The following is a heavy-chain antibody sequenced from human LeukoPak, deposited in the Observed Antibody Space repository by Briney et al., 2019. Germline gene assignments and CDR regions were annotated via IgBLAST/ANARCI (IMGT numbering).Heavy chain of an antibody. CDR2: IGGSGGSR. J-gene: IGHJ2*01. V-gene: IGHV3-23*01. D-gene: IGHD1-14*01. CDR3: AKDRGSPVRAYWYFDL. CDR1: GFTFSSYA. Sequence: GGSLRLSCAASGFTFSSYAMSWVRQAPGKGLEWVSAIGGSGGSRYYADSVKGRLTISRDNSKNTLYLQMNSLRAEDTAVYYCAKDRGSPVRAYWYFDLWGRGTLVTVSS.